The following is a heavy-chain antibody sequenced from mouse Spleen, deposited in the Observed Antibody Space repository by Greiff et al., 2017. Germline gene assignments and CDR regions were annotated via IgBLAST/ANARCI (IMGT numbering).Heavy chain of an antibody. V-gene: IGHV5-15*01. J-gene: IGHJ3*01. D-gene: IGHD3-1*01. CDR2: ISNLAYSI. CDR3: ARHASSGYRD. CDR1: GFTFSDYG. Sequence: EVMLVESGGGLVKPGGSLKLSCAASGFTFSDYGMAWVRQAPGKGPEWVAFISNLAYSIYYADTVTGRFTISRENAKNTLYLEMSSLRSEDTAMYYCARHASSGYRDWGQGTLVTVSA.